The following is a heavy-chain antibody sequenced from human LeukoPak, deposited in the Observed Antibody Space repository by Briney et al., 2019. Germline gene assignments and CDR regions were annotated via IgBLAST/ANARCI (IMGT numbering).Heavy chain of an antibody. J-gene: IGHJ4*02. CDR1: GFTFSSYA. V-gene: IGHV3-64*01. D-gene: IGHD5-24*01. Sequence: GGSLRLSCAASGFTFSSYAMHWVRQAPGKGLEYVSAISSNGGSTYYAYSVKGRFTISRDNSKNTLYLQMGSLRAEDMAVYYCARAPSRRDGYPGDYWGQGTLVPVSS. CDR2: ISSNGGST. CDR3: ARAPSRRDGYPGDY.